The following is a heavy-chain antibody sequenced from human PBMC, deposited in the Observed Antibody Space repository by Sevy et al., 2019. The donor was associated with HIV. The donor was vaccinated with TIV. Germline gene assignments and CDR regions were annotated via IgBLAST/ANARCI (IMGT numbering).Heavy chain of an antibody. CDR1: GSTFSSYA. CDR2: ISGSGGSS. Sequence: GGSLRLSCAASGSTFSSYAMTWVRQAPEKGLEWVSAISGSGGSSTYADSVKGRFTVSRDNSKNTLYLQMNSLRVEDEAIYYCVNSESGTYYPLRLDYWGQGTLVTVSS. D-gene: IGHD1-26*01. J-gene: IGHJ4*02. CDR3: VNSESGTYYPLRLDY. V-gene: IGHV3-23*01.